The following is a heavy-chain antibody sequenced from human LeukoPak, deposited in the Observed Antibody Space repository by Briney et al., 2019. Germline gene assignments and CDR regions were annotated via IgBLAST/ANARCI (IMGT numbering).Heavy chain of an antibody. V-gene: IGHV3-21*01. Sequence: PGGSLRLSCAASGFTFSSYSMNWVRQAPGKGLEWVSSISSSSSYIYYADSVKGRFTISSDNAKNSLYLQMNSLRAEDTAVYYCARDARDSSSWYPLYYYYYYYMDVWGKGTTVTVSS. CDR3: ARDARDSSSWYPLYYYYYYYMDV. CDR1: GFTFSSYS. J-gene: IGHJ6*03. D-gene: IGHD6-13*01. CDR2: ISSSSSYI.